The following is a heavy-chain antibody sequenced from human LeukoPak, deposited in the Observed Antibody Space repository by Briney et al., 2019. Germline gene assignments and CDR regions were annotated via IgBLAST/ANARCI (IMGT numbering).Heavy chain of an antibody. V-gene: IGHV4-59*08. D-gene: IGHD1-14*01. CDR2: ISNTGKT. J-gene: IGHJ6*02. Sequence: SETLSLTCTVSGASITTYYWSWIRQPPGEGLEWIGYISNTGKTDSHPSLKSRVTISVDTSKNQFSLSLTSVTGADTAVYYCRTVDAVHRNLYGLDVWGQGTTVTVSS. CDR1: GASITTYY. CDR3: RTVDAVHRNLYGLDV.